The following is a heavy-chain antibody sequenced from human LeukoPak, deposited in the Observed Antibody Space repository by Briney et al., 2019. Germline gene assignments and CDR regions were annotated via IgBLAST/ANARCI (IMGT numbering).Heavy chain of an antibody. J-gene: IGHJ4*02. D-gene: IGHD4-11*01. CDR2: ISAGGTFT. CDR3: AKELDYTSYGYYFDY. V-gene: IGHV3-23*01. CDR1: GFTFSSYA. Sequence: GGSLRLSCTASGFTFSSYAMHWARQAPGKGLEWVSRISAGGTFTYYADSVKGRFTISRDNSRNTLYLQMNSLRADDTAVYYCAKELDYTSYGYYFDYWGQGTLVTVSS.